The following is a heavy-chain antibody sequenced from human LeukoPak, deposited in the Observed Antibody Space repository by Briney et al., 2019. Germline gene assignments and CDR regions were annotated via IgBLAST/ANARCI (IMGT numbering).Heavy chain of an antibody. CDR3: ARDSVWWEQPGIPPSP. D-gene: IGHD1-26*01. CDR2: IYTSGST. J-gene: IGHJ4*02. V-gene: IGHV4-61*02. CDR1: GGSISSGSYY. Sequence: PSETLSLTCTVSGGSISSGSYYWSWIRQPAGKGLEWIGRIYTSGSTNYNPSLKSRVTISVDTSKNQFSLKLSSVTAADTAVYYCARDSVWWEQPGIPPSPWGQGTLVTVSS.